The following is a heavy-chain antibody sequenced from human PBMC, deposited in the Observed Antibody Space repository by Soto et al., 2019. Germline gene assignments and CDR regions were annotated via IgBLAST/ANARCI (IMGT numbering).Heavy chain of an antibody. V-gene: IGHV3-7*04. D-gene: IGHD4-4*01. J-gene: IGHJ6*02. CDR2: IKQDGSEK. CDR3: ATDVETTVTTWYYYGMDV. Sequence: GSLLVSCAASGFTFSSYRMSWVRQAAGKGLEWVANIKQDGSEKYYVDSVKGRFTISRDNAKNSLYLQMNSLRAEDTAVYYCATDVETTVTTWYYYGMDVWGQGTTVTVSS. CDR1: GFTFSSYR.